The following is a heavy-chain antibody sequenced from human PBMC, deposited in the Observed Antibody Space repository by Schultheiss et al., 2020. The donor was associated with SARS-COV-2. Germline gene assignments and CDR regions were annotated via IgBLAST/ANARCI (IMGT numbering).Heavy chain of an antibody. V-gene: IGHV4-34*01. CDR2: INHRGST. J-gene: IGHJ4*02. Sequence: SETLSLTCAVYGGSFSDYYWSWIRQPPGKGLEWIGEINHRGSTNYNPSLKSRVTISVDTSKNQFFLKLSSVTAADTAVYYCARPEHHYYDSSGYYYAWGQGTLVTVSS. CDR1: GGSFSDYY. D-gene: IGHD3-22*01. CDR3: ARPEHHYYDSSGYYYA.